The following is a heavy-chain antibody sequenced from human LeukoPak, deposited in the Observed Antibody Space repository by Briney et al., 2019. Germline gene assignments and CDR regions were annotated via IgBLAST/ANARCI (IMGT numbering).Heavy chain of an antibody. D-gene: IGHD2-2*01. J-gene: IGHJ5*02. CDR2: INPSGGST. Sequence: ASVKVSCKASGYTFTSYYMHWVRQAPGQGLEWMGVINPSGGSTRNAQKFQGRVTMTRDTSTSTVYMELSSLRSEDTAVYYCARDRGGCSSTSCSTVEDWFDPWGQGTLVTVSS. CDR1: GYTFTSYY. V-gene: IGHV1-46*01. CDR3: ARDRGGCSSTSCSTVEDWFDP.